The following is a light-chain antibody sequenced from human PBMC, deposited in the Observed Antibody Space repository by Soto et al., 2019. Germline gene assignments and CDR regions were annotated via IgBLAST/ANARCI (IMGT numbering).Light chain of an antibody. J-gene: IGLJ3*02. V-gene: IGLV2-8*01. CDR1: SSDVGGYNY. Sequence: QSALTQPPSASGSPGQSVTISCTGTSSDVGGYNYVSWYQQHPGKAPKVMIYEVSKRPSGVPDRFSGSKSGNTASLTVSGLQAEDEADYYCSSYAGTTGVFGGGTKLTVL. CDR3: SSYAGTTGV. CDR2: EVS.